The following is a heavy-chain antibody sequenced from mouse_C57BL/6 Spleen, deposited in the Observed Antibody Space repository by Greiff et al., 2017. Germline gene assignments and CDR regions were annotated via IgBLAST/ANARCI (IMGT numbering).Heavy chain of an antibody. CDR2: ISSGSSTI. V-gene: IGHV5-17*01. D-gene: IGHD2-3*01. CDR3: ARGNDGYYVPYYYAMDY. J-gene: IGHJ4*01. CDR1: GFTFSDYG. Sequence: EVKLQESGGGLVKPGGSLKLSCAASGFTFSDYGMHWVRQAPEKGLEWVAYISSGSSTIYYAATVKGRFTISRDTSKNTLFLQMTSLRSEDTAMYYCARGNDGYYVPYYYAMDYWGQGTSVTVSS.